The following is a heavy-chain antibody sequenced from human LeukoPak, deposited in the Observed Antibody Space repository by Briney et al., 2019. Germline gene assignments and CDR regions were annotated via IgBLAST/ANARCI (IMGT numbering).Heavy chain of an antibody. CDR1: GFTFSDYS. CDR2: ISGSSGSTI. Sequence: GGSLRLSCAASGFTFSDYSMSWIRQAPGKGLGWISSISGSSGSTIYYADSVMGRFTISRDNAKNSLFLQVNSLRAEDTAVYYCARGAALRWGQGTLVTVSS. J-gene: IGHJ4*02. D-gene: IGHD6-13*01. CDR3: ARGAALR. V-gene: IGHV3-11*01.